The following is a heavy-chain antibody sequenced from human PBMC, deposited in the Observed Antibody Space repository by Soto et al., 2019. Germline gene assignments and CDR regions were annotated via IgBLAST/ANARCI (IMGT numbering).Heavy chain of an antibody. CDR2: IIPIFGTA. V-gene: IGHV1-69*01. D-gene: IGHD2-2*01. J-gene: IGHJ6*02. Sequence: QVQLVQSGAEVKKPGSSVKVSCKASGGTFSSYAISWVRQAPGQGLEWMGGIIPIFGTANYAQKFQGRVTITADESTCTGYMELSSLRSEDTAVYYCARDRKGYCSSTSCRPAYYYYGMDVWGQGTTVTVSS. CDR1: GGTFSSYA. CDR3: ARDRKGYCSSTSCRPAYYYYGMDV.